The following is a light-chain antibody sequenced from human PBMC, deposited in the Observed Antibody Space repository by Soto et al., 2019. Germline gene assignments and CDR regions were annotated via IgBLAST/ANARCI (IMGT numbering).Light chain of an antibody. CDR2: DVS. J-gene: IGLJ1*01. Sequence: QSALTQPASVSGSPGQSITLLCTGTSSDVGGYNSVSWYQQHPGKAPKLMIHDVSNRPLGVSNRFSGSKSGNTASLTISGLQAEDEADYYCSSYTSSSSYVFGTGTKLTVL. CDR1: SSDVGGYNS. V-gene: IGLV2-14*01. CDR3: SSYTSSSSYV.